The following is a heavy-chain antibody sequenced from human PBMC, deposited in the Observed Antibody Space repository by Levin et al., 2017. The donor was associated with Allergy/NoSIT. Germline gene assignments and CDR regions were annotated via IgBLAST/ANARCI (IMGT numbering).Heavy chain of an antibody. CDR3: AKDLWRALLH. J-gene: IGHJ1*01. CDR1: GFTFNTYA. CDR2: ISDSGDRT. Sequence: GGSLRLSCAASGFTFNTYAMSWVRQAPGKGLEWVSVISDSGDRTYYVDSVRGRFTMSRDNSKNTLYLQMNNLRVEDTAVYYCAKDLWRALLHWGQGTLVTVYS. V-gene: IGHV3-23*01. D-gene: IGHD2-21*01.